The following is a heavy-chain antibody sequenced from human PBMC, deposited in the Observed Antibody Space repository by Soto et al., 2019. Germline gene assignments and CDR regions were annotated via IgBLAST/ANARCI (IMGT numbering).Heavy chain of an antibody. CDR3: ARGQVVEWELPNYGMDV. D-gene: IGHD1-26*01. V-gene: IGHV1-69*01. CDR2: IIPIFGTA. Sequence: QVQLVQSGAEVKKPWSSVKVSCKASGGTFSSYAISWVRQAPGQGLEWMGGIIPIFGTANYAQKFQGRVTITTDESTSTAYMELSSLRSEDTAVYYCARGQVVEWELPNYGMDVWGQGATVTVSS. CDR1: GGTFSSYA. J-gene: IGHJ6*02.